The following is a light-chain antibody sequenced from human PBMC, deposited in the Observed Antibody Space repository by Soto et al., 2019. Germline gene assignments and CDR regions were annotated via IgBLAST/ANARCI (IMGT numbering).Light chain of an antibody. CDR3: QQYGSSPLT. J-gene: IGKJ4*01. Sequence: EIVLTQSPATLSLSPGERATLSCRASQSVSSSYLAWYQQKPGQAPRLLIYGASSRATGIPDRFSGSGSGTDFTLTISRLEPEDFAVSYCQQYGSSPLTFGGGTKVDIK. V-gene: IGKV3-20*01. CDR1: QSVSSSY. CDR2: GAS.